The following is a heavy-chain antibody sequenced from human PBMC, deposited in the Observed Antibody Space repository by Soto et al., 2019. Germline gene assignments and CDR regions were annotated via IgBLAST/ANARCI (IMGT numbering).Heavy chain of an antibody. Sequence: SVKVSCKASGGTFSSYAISWVRQAPGQGLEWMGGIIPIFGTANYAQKFQGRVTVTADESTSTAYMELSSLRSEDTAVYYCSGHFGVVIIDDYWGQGTLVTVSS. J-gene: IGHJ4*02. D-gene: IGHD3-3*01. CDR1: GGTFSSYA. CDR3: SGHFGVVIIDDY. V-gene: IGHV1-69*13. CDR2: IIPIFGTA.